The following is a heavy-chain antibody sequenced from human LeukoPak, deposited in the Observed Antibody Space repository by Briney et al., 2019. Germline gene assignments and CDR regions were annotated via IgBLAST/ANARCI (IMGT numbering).Heavy chain of an antibody. Sequence: GGSLRLSCAASGFTFRNYWMGWVCQAPGKGLEGVANTKPDGSAEYYADSVRGRFTTSRDNANNFLYLQMNRLRAEDTAVYYCARDGGLNTIFDYWGQGTLVTVSS. CDR1: GFTFRNYW. CDR2: TKPDGSAE. D-gene: IGHD2-15*01. J-gene: IGHJ4*02. CDR3: ARDGGLNTIFDY. V-gene: IGHV3-7*01.